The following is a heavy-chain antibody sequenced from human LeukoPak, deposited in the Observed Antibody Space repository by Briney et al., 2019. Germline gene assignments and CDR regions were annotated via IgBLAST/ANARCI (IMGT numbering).Heavy chain of an antibody. J-gene: IGHJ4*02. CDR1: GGSISSYY. CDR3: ARAGRGLRYLDWLLPEDY. D-gene: IGHD3-9*01. CDR2: IYTSGST. V-gene: IGHV4-4*07. Sequence: SETLSLTCTVSGGSISSYYWSWFRQPARKGLEWIGRIYTSGSTNYNPSLKSRVTMSVDTSKNQFSLKLSSVTAADTAVYYCARAGRGLRYLDWLLPEDYWGQGTLVTVSS.